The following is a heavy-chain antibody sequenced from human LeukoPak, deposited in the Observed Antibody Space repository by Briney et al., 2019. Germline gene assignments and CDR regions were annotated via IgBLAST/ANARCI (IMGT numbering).Heavy chain of an antibody. J-gene: IGHJ4*02. V-gene: IGHV4-39*07. CDR1: GGSISSSSYY. D-gene: IGHD2-8*01. Sequence: SETLSLTCTVSGGSISSSSYYWGWIGQPPGKGLEWIGSIYYSGSTYYNPSLKSRVTISVDTSKNQFSLKLSSVTAADTVVYYCARVSPNGVWANGFDYWGQGTLVNVSS. CDR2: IYYSGST. CDR3: ARVSPNGVWANGFDY.